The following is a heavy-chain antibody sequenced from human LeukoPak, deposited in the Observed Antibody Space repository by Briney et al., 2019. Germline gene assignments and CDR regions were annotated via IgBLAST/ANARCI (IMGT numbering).Heavy chain of an antibody. Sequence: SETPSLTCTVSGGSISSYYWSWIRQPPGKGLEWIGYIYYSGSTNYNPSLKSRVTISVDTSKNQFSLKLSSVTAADTAVYYCARTPSGSGDPHYGGWFDPWGQGTLVTVSS. CDR2: IYYSGST. V-gene: IGHV4-59*01. CDR3: ARTPSGSGDPHYGGWFDP. D-gene: IGHD3-10*01. CDR1: GGSISSYY. J-gene: IGHJ5*02.